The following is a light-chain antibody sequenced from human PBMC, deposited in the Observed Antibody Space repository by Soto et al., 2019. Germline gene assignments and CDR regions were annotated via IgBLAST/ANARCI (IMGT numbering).Light chain of an antibody. CDR2: GAS. J-gene: IGKJ1*01. V-gene: IGKV3-15*01. CDR1: QSLRSS. Sequence: EIVLTQSPDTLSLSPGERATLSCRASQSLRSSLAWYQQKPGQAPRLLIYGASTRATGIPARFSGSGSGTEFTLTISSLQSEDFAVYYCQQYNNWWTFGQGTKVDNK. CDR3: QQYNNWWT.